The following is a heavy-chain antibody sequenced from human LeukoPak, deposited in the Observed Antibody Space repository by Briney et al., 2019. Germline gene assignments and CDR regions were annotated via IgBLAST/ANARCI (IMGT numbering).Heavy chain of an antibody. V-gene: IGHV3-53*01. CDR1: GFNVSSNY. CDR2: IYSGGNT. CDR3: VKQPVKSRVGYDS. J-gene: IGHJ4*02. Sequence: GGSLRLSCAASGFNVSSNYMSWVRQAPGKGLEWVSVIYSGGNTYYADSVKGRFTISRDNSKNTVYQEMNSLRAEDTAIYYCVKQPVKSRVGYDSWGQGTLVTVSS. D-gene: IGHD2-8*02.